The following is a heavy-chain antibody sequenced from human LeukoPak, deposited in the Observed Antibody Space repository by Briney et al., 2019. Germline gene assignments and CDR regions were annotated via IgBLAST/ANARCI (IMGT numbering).Heavy chain of an antibody. CDR3: ARGTYYYDSSGYYYVDY. J-gene: IGHJ4*02. D-gene: IGHD3-22*01. Sequence: PSETLSLTCTVSGGSISSYYWSWIRQPPGKRLEWIGYIYYSGSTNYNPSLKSRVTISVDTSKNQFSLKLSSVTAADTAVYYCARGTYYYDSSGYYYVDYWGQGTLVTVSS. CDR2: IYYSGST. CDR1: GGSISSYY. V-gene: IGHV4-59*01.